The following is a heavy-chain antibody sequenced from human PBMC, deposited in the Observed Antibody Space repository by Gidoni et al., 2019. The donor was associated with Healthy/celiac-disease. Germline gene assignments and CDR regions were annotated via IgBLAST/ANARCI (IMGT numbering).Heavy chain of an antibody. Sequence: EVQLLESGGGLVQPGGSLRLSCAASGFTFSSYAMSWVRQAPGKGLEGFSAIRGSGGSTYYAVSVKGRFTISRYNSNNTLYLQMNSLRAEDTAVYYCAKDREGIAVAFDYCGQGTLVTVSS. J-gene: IGHJ4*02. CDR2: IRGSGGST. CDR1: GFTFSSYA. D-gene: IGHD6-19*01. CDR3: AKDREGIAVAFDY. V-gene: IGHV3-23*01.